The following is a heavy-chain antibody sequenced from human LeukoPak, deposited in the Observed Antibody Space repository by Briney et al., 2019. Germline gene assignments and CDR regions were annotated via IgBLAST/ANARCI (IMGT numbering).Heavy chain of an antibody. CDR1: GYTFTGYH. V-gene: IGHV1-2*06. CDR2: INPNSGDT. D-gene: IGHD2-2*01. Sequence: ASVKVSCKASGYTFTGYHMHWVRQAPGQGLEWMGRINPNSGDTNYAQKFQGRVTMTRDTSISTAYMELSRLRSDDTAVFYCARDYCSSTSCLFDHWGQGTLVTVSS. J-gene: IGHJ4*02. CDR3: ARDYCSSTSCLFDH.